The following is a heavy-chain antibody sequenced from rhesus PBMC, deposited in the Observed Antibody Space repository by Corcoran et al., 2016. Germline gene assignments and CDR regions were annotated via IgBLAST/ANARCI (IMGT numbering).Heavy chain of an antibody. CDR2: INGNTGRT. D-gene: IGHD4-29*01. CDR1: GASISRDW. V-gene: IGHV4-80*01. CDR3: TREKVASIDY. Sequence: QVQLQESGPGLVKPSEPLSLTFTVSGASISRDWLSWVRPPPGKGQECIGEINGNTGRTNYIPSLKRRVTISKDASKKQFSLKLTSVTAADTAVYYCTREKVASIDYWGQGVLVTASS. J-gene: IGHJ4*01.